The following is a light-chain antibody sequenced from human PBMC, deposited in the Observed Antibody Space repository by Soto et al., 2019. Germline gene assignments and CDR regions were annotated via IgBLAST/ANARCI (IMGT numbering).Light chain of an antibody. J-gene: IGLJ3*02. CDR2: GNS. CDR3: QSYDSSLSGSV. Sequence: QSVLTQPPSVSGAPGQRVTISCTGSSSNIGAGYVHWYQQLPGTAPKLLIYGNSNRPSGVPDRFSGSKSGTSASLAITGLQAEDEAADHCQSYDSSLSGSVFGGGTKLTVL. V-gene: IGLV1-40*01. CDR1: SSNIGAGY.